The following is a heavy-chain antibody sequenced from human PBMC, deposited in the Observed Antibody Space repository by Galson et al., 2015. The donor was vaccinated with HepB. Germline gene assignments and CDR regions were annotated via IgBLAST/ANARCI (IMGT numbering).Heavy chain of an antibody. D-gene: IGHD3-22*01. V-gene: IGHV3-23*01. CDR3: AKDLIREHYYYYGMDV. Sequence: LRLSCAASGFTFSSYAMSWVRQAPGKGLEWVSAISGSGGSTYYADSVKGRFTISRDNSKNTLYLQMNSLRAEDTAVYYCAKDLIREHYYYYGMDVWGQGTTVTVSS. J-gene: IGHJ6*02. CDR1: GFTFSSYA. CDR2: ISGSGGST.